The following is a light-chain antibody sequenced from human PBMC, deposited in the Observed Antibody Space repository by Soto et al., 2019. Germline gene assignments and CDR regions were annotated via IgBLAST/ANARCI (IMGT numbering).Light chain of an antibody. Sequence: DIQMTQSPSSLSASVGDRVTITCRASQSISSYLNWYQQKPWKAPKLLIYPASSLQSVVPSRFSGSGSGTDFTLTISSLQPEDFATYYCHQSYSTLWTFGQGTKVEIK. V-gene: IGKV1-39*01. CDR2: PAS. J-gene: IGKJ1*01. CDR1: QSISSY. CDR3: HQSYSTLWT.